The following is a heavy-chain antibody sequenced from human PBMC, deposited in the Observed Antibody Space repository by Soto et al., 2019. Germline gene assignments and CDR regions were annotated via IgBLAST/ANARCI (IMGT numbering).Heavy chain of an antibody. J-gene: IGHJ4*02. CDR3: VRVYGRSSCFFDS. Sequence: RLGETLSLTCGVSGYSLTSGYHWGWIRQPPGKGLEWIGTIYHSGTTYYNPSLMSRVTMSVDTSKNQFSLKVTSATDADTAVYFCVRVYGRSSCFFDSWGQGTLVTVSS. CDR1: GYSLTSGYH. V-gene: IGHV4-38-2*01. D-gene: IGHD6-6*01. CDR2: IYHSGTT.